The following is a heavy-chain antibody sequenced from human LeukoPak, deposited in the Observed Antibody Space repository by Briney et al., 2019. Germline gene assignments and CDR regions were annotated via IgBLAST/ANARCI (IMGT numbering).Heavy chain of an antibody. D-gene: IGHD6-19*01. CDR2: KYTTGST. V-gene: IGHV4-61*02. CDR1: GDSISSGSYY. Sequence: PSETLSLTCTVSGDSISSGSYYWSWIRQPAGKGLEWIGRKYTTGSTNYNPSLKSRVTISVDTSKNQFSLRVSSVTAADTAVYYCARAPRAVAGTLYYWGQGTLVTVSS. CDR3: ARAPRAVAGTLYY. J-gene: IGHJ4*02.